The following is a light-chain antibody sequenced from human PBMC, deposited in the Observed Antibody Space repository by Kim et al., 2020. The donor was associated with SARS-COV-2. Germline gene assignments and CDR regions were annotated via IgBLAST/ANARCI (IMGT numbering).Light chain of an antibody. CDR2: GKN. J-gene: IGLJ2*01. CDR3: QSRDSSGNKLV. V-gene: IGLV3-19*01. CDR1: SLRTYY. Sequence: SSELTQDPAVSVALGQTVTITCQGDSLRTYYATWYQQKPGQAPLLVIYGKNNRPSGIPDRFSGSSSGNTASLTITRAQAEDEADYYCQSRDSSGNKLVFGGGTKLTVL.